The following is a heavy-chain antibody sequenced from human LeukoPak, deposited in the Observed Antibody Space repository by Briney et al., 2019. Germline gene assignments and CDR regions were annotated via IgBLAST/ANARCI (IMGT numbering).Heavy chain of an antibody. CDR1: GFTFSNCA. Sequence: GGSLRLSCATSGFTFSNCAITWVRQAPGKGLEWVSTISCGGDNTDYADSVKGRFTVSRDKSKNTVYLQINSLRAEDTAIYYCAKGGQGYYDIAYWGQGTLVTVSS. CDR3: AKGGQGYYDIAY. D-gene: IGHD3-22*01. V-gene: IGHV3-23*01. CDR2: ISCGGDNT. J-gene: IGHJ4*02.